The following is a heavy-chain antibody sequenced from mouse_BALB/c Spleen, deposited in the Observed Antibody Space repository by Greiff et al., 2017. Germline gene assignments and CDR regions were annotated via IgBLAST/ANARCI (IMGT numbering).Heavy chain of an antibody. CDR1: GFSLTSYG. D-gene: IGHD2-4*01. CDR2: IWAGGST. J-gene: IGHJ3*01. V-gene: IGHV2-9*02. Sequence: VKLMESGPGLVAPSQSLSITCTVSGFSLTSYGVHWVRQPPGKGLEWLGVIWAGGSTNYNSALMSRLSISKDNSKSQVFLKMNSLQTDDTAMYYCARDDYDSTFAYWGQGTLVTVSA. CDR3: ARDDYDSTFAY.